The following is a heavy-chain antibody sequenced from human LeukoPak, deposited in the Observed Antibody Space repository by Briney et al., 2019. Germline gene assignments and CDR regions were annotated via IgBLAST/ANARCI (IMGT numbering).Heavy chain of an antibody. Sequence: SGGSLRLSCAASGFTFSSYWMHWVRQAPGKGLVWVSGINSDGSSTRYADSVKGRFTISRDNAKNTLYLQMNSLRAEDTAVYYCGRGQGLGFDIWGQGTMVAVSS. CDR1: GFTFSSYW. V-gene: IGHV3-74*01. J-gene: IGHJ3*02. CDR3: GRGQGLGFDI. CDR2: INSDGSST.